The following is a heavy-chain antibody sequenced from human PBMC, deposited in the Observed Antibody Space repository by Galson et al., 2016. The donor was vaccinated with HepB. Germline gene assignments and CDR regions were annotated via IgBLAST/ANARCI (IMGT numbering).Heavy chain of an antibody. CDR1: GYSITSYG. J-gene: IGHJ6*03. CDR3: ARAYYDFWSGIHYYYYMDV. D-gene: IGHD3-3*01. V-gene: IGHV1-18*04. CDR2: INTYNGNT. Sequence: SVKVSCKASGYSITSYGITWVRQAPGQGLEWMGWINTYNGNTNYAQKVQGRFTLTTDTSTSTAYMELRSLRSDDTAVYYCARAYYDFWSGIHYYYYMDVWGKGTTVTVSS.